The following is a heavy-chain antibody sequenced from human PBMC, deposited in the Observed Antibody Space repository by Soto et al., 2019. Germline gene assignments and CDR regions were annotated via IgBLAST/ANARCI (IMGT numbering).Heavy chain of an antibody. J-gene: IGHJ6*02. Sequence: GGSLRLSCAASGSSFSTYAMHWVRQPPGKGLEWVAVISYDGNTKDYADSVKGRFSISRDNSKNTVYLQMSSLRTEDTAVYYCARPGSGYDVLTGRYFYYYHTVDVWGQGTTVTVSS. CDR1: GSSFSTYA. V-gene: IGHV3-30-3*01. CDR2: ISYDGNTK. D-gene: IGHD3-9*01. CDR3: ARPGSGYDVLTGRYFYYYHTVDV.